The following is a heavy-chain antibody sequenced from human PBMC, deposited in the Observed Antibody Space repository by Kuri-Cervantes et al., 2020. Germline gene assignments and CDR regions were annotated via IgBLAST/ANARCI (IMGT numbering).Heavy chain of an antibody. Sequence: GESLKISCAASGFTFSSYGMHWVRQAPGKGLEWVAVIWYDGSNKYYADSVKGRFTISRDNSKNTLYLQMNSLRTEDTAVYYCAKDQMTTNVFDYWGQGTLVTVSS. CDR2: IWYDGSNK. D-gene: IGHD4-11*01. V-gene: IGHV3-30*02. CDR1: GFTFSSYG. J-gene: IGHJ4*02. CDR3: AKDQMTTNVFDY.